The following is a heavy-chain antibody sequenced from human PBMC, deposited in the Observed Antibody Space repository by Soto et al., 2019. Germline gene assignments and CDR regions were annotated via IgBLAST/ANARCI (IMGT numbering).Heavy chain of an antibody. CDR1: GFSLTTGGVG. Sequence: QITLKESGPTLVKPTQTLTLTCTFSGFSLTTGGVGVVWIRQPPGKALEWLAVIYWDDDKRYRPSLKSRLTIIKDTSKNQVVLTMTNMDPVDTATYFCAHSPFFGDKLDYWGQGTQVTVSS. D-gene: IGHD2-21*01. J-gene: IGHJ4*02. CDR2: IYWDDDK. CDR3: AHSPFFGDKLDY. V-gene: IGHV2-5*02.